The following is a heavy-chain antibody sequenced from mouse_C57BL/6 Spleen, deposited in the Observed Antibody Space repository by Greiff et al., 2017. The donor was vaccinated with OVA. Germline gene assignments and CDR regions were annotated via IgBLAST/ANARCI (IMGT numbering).Heavy chain of an antibody. J-gene: IGHJ1*03. CDR2: IYPETGGT. CDR1: GYTFTDYE. CDR3: TRDYYGSIWYFDV. Sequence: QVQLKQSGAELVRPGASVTLSCKASGYTFTDYEMHWVKQTPVPGLEWIGAIYPETGGTAYNQKFKGKAILTADKSSSTAYMELRSLTSEDSGVYYCTRDYYGSIWYFDVWGTGTTVTGSS. D-gene: IGHD1-1*01. V-gene: IGHV1-15*01.